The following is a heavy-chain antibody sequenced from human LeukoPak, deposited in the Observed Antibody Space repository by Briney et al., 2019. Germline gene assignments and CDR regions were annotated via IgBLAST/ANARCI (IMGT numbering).Heavy chain of an antibody. D-gene: IGHD3-9*01. V-gene: IGHV3-30*18. J-gene: IGHJ3*02. CDR1: GFTFSSYG. CDR2: ISYDGSNK. Sequence: AGGSLRLSCAASGFTFSSYGMHWVRQAPGKGLEWVAVISYDGSNKYYADSVKGRFTISRDNSKNTLYLQMNSLRAEDTAVYYCANGGILTGYYSSAFAIWGQGTMVTVSS. CDR3: ANGGILTGYYSSAFAI.